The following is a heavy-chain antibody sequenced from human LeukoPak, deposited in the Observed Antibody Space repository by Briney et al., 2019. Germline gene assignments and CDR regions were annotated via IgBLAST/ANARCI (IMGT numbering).Heavy chain of an antibody. D-gene: IGHD3-10*01. CDR2: IRYDGSNK. J-gene: IGHJ6*03. CDR1: GFTFSSYG. Sequence: PGGSLRLSCAASGFTFSSYGMHWVRQAPGKGLEWVAFIRYDGSNKYYADSVKGRFTISRDNSKNTLYLQMNSLRAEDTAVYYCAKDWSLWFGESYYYMDVWGKGTTVTISS. V-gene: IGHV3-30*02. CDR3: AKDWSLWFGESYYYMDV.